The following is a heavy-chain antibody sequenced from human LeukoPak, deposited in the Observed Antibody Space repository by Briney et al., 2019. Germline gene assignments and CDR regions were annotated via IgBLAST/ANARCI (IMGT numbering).Heavy chain of an antibody. CDR1: GFTFSSYA. J-gene: IGHJ3*02. V-gene: IGHV3-30-3*01. CDR3: ARMTARDDAFDI. CDR2: ISYDGSNK. D-gene: IGHD5-18*01. Sequence: GGSLRLSCAASGFTFSSYAMHWVRQAPGRGLEWVAVISYDGSNKYYADSVKGRFTISRDNSKNTLYLQMNSLRAEDTAVYYCARMTARDDAFDIWGQGTMVTVSS.